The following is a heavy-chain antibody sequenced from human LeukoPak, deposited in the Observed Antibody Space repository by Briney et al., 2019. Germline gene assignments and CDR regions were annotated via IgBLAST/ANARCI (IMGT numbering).Heavy chain of an antibody. Sequence: GGSLRLSCAASGFTFSSYAMHWVRQAPGKGLEWVAVISYDGSNKYYADSVKGRFTISRDNSKNTLYLQMNSLRAEDTAVYYCARGGYYYDSSGYTDWGQGTLVTVSS. CDR2: ISYDGSNK. J-gene: IGHJ4*02. V-gene: IGHV3-30-3*01. CDR1: GFTFSSYA. D-gene: IGHD3-22*01. CDR3: ARGGYYYDSSGYTD.